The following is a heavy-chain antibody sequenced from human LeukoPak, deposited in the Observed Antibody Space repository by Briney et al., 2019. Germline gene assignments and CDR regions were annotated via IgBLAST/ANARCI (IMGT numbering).Heavy chain of an antibody. CDR1: GGSISSYY. J-gene: IGHJ1*01. V-gene: IGHV4-59*01. CDR3: GRVRTGNSGSPEYFED. D-gene: IGHD5-12*01. CDR2: LFYSGNT. Sequence: PSETLSLTCTVSGGSISSYYWSWIRQPPGKGLEWIGYLFYSGNTNSNPSLKSRVTISADTSKNQFSLRPNSMTAADTAVYYCGRVRTGNSGSPEYFEDWGQGTLVTVS.